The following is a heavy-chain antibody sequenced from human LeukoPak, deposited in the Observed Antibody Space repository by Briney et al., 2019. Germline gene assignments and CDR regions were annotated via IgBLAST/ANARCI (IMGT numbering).Heavy chain of an antibody. Sequence: GGSLRLSCAASGFTFSGYWMHWVRQAPGKGLVWVSRMNTDGSRTDYADSVKGRFTISRDNAKNTLYLQMNSLGVEDTAVYSCASDFGGHDDFWGQGILVTVSS. CDR2: MNTDGSRT. D-gene: IGHD4-23*01. CDR3: ASDFGGHDDF. J-gene: IGHJ4*02. V-gene: IGHV3-74*01. CDR1: GFTFSGYW.